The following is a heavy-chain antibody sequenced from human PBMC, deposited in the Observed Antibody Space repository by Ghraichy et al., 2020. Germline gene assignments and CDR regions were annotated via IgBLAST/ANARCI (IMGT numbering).Heavy chain of an antibody. J-gene: IGHJ3*02. D-gene: IGHD3-22*01. Sequence: GESLNISCAASGFTFSSYWMHWVRQAPGKGLVWVSRINSDGSSTSYADSVKGRFTISRDNAKNTLYLQMNSLRAEDTAVYYCAKFWYDSSGYYLNAFDIWGQGTMVTVSS. CDR1: GFTFSSYW. CDR2: INSDGSST. CDR3: AKFWYDSSGYYLNAFDI. V-gene: IGHV3-74*01.